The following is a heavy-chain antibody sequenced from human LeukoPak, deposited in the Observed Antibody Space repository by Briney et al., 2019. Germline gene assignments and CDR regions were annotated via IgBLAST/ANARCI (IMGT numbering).Heavy chain of an antibody. CDR2: IYYSGST. CDR1: GGSFSGYY. V-gene: IGHV4-34*01. J-gene: IGHJ5*02. D-gene: IGHD3-9*01. Sequence: SETLSLTCAVYGGSFSGYYWSWIRQPPGKGLEWIGSIYYSGSTYYNPSLKSRVTISVDTSKNQFSLKLSSVTAADTAVYYCARCIRYFDWLSWFDPWGQGTLVTVSS. CDR3: ARCIRYFDWLSWFDP.